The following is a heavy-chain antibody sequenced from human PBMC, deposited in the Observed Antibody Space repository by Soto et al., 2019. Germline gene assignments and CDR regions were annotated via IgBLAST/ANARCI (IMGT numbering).Heavy chain of an antibody. V-gene: IGHV4-34*01. CDR2: ISRSGSA. CDR3: ARSITFDWLFFDY. CDR1: GGSFSGYY. D-gene: IGHD3-9*01. J-gene: IGHJ4*02. Sequence: SETLSLTCAVSGGSFSGYYWNWIRQPPGKGLEWLGEISRSGSATYNPSLKGRVTMSVDTSKNQISLNVTSVTAADTAVYYCARSITFDWLFFDYWGQGTLVTVSS.